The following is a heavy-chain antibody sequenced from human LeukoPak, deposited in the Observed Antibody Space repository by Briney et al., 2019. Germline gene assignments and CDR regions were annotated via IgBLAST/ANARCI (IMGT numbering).Heavy chain of an antibody. CDR2: ISSSSSYT. Sequence: GGSLRLSCVASGFTFSDYYMSWIRQAPGKGLEWVSYISSSSSYTNYADSVKGRFTISRDNAKNSLYLQMNSLRAEDTAVYYCASGDLAGGWSSHYWGQGTLVTVSS. J-gene: IGHJ4*02. CDR3: ASGDLAGGWSSHY. D-gene: IGHD6-19*01. V-gene: IGHV3-11*06. CDR1: GFTFSDYY.